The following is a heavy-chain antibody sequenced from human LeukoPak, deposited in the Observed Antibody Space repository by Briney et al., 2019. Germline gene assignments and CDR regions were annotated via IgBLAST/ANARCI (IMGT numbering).Heavy chain of an antibody. J-gene: IGHJ4*02. CDR2: ISGSGGST. D-gene: IGHD3-3*01. CDR1: GFTFSSYA. V-gene: IGHV3-23*01. Sequence: PGGSLRLSCAASGFTFSSYAMSWVRQAPGKGLEWGSAISGSGGSTYYTDSVKGRFTISRDNSKNTLYLQMNSLRAEDTAVYYCAKEYYDFWSGYPHDYWGQGTLVTVSS. CDR3: AKEYYDFWSGYPHDY.